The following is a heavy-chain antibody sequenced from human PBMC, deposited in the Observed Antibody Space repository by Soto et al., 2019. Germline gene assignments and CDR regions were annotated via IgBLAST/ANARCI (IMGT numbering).Heavy chain of an antibody. J-gene: IGHJ5*02. CDR3: APIIGAAVGGSFLDP. CDR2: IFSNEEK. Sequence: QVTLKESGPVLVKPTETLTLTCTVSGFSLSNARMGVSWIRQPPGKALGWLAHIFSNEEKSYSTSMTGRLTISKATSKSQVVLTMTNMDPVDTATYYCAPIIGAAVGGSFLDPWGHGTLVTVSS. D-gene: IGHD3-16*01. CDR1: GFSLSNARMG. V-gene: IGHV2-26*01.